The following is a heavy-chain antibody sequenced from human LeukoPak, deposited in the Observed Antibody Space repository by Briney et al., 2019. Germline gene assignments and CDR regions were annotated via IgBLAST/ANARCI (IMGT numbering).Heavy chain of an antibody. CDR2: ISSSSSYI. Sequence: PGGSLRLSCAASGFTFSSYSMNWVRQAPWKGLEWDSSISSSSSYIYYADSVKGRFTISRKNAKNSLYLQMKSLRAEDTAVYYCARRLRYDFWSPSYYFDYWGQGTLVTVSS. CDR3: ARRLRYDFWSPSYYFDY. V-gene: IGHV3-21*01. D-gene: IGHD3-3*01. CDR1: GFTFSSYS. J-gene: IGHJ4*02.